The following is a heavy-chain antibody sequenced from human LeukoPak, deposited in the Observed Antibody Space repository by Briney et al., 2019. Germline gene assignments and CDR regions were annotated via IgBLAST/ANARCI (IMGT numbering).Heavy chain of an antibody. J-gene: IGHJ5*02. Sequence: GESLRISCKASEYDFANYWIGWVRQMPGKGLECMGIVYPAGSIIHYSPSFQGQVTISVDRSISTAYLQWTSLRASDSAMYFCARRKYSDTWFDPWGQGTLVTVSS. CDR2: VYPAGSII. D-gene: IGHD1-14*01. CDR3: ARRKYSDTWFDP. CDR1: EYDFANYW. V-gene: IGHV5-51*01.